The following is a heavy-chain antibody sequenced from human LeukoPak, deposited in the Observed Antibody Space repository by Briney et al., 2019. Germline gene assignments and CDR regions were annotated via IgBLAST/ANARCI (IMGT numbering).Heavy chain of an antibody. V-gene: IGHV4-34*01. CDR3: ARGLTRARDAFDI. CDR2: INHSGST. Sequence: SETLSLTCTVSGGSISSYYWSWIRQPPGKGLEWIGEINHSGSTNYNPSLKSRVTISVDTSKNQFSLKLSSVTAADTAVYYCARGLTRARDAFDIWGQGTMVTVSS. J-gene: IGHJ3*02. CDR1: GGSISSYY.